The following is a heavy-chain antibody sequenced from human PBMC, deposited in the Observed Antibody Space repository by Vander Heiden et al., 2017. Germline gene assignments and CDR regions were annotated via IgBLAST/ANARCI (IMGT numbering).Heavy chain of an antibody. J-gene: IGHJ3*02. CDR2: IGGAGDT. CDR1: GFTFSFYD. CDR3: ATWGDALDI. D-gene: IGHD7-27*01. Sequence: EVQLVESGGGLVQPGGSLRLSCAASGFTFSFYDMHWVRQSTGKGLEWVSAIGGAGDTYYPDSVKGRFTISRENAKNSLYLQMNSLGAGDTAVYYCATWGDALDIWGQGTMVTVSS. V-gene: IGHV3-13*01.